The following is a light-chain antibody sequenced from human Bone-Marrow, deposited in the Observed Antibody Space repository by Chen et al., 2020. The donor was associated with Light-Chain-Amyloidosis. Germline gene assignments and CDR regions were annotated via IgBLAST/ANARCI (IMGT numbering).Light chain of an antibody. Sequence: QSALTQPASVSGSPGQSITISCTGTSSDVGGDNHVSWYQPHPDKSPKLMIYEVTNRPSWVPDRFSGSKSDNTASLTISRLQTEDEADYFCSSYTITNTLVFGSEPRVTVL. CDR1: SSDVGGDNH. CDR3: SSYTITNTLV. CDR2: EVT. J-gene: IGLJ1*01. V-gene: IGLV2-14*01.